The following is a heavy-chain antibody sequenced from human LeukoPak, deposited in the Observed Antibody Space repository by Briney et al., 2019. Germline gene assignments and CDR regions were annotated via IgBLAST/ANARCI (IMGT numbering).Heavy chain of an antibody. Sequence: SETLSLTCTVSNGSISPYYWSWLRQPPGMGLEWIGYIKYSGYTDYNPSLKGRGAISVDTSKSQFSLKLTSVTTADTAVYFFARGGYGSGSYYGDDAFDIWGQGTNVTVSS. CDR2: IKYSGYT. D-gene: IGHD3-10*01. V-gene: IGHV4-59*01. CDR3: ARGGYGSGSYYGDDAFDI. J-gene: IGHJ3*02. CDR1: NGSISPYY.